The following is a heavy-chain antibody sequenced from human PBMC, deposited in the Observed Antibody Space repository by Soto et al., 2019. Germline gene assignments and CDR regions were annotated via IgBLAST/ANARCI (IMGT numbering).Heavy chain of an antibody. J-gene: IGHJ1*01. CDR2: ISSNGGST. CDR3: VHSNGYYYFPN. V-gene: IGHV3-64D*08. Sequence: PGESLKISCSASGFTLSSYAMHWVRQAPGKGLEYVSGISSNGGSTYYADSVKGRFTISRDKSKNTLYLQMSSLRAEDTAVYYCVHSNGYYYFPNWGQGTQVTVSS. D-gene: IGHD3-22*01. CDR1: GFTLSSYA.